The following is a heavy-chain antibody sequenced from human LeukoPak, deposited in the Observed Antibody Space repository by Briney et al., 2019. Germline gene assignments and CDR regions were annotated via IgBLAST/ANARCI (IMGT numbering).Heavy chain of an antibody. J-gene: IGHJ4*02. CDR2: INHSGST. D-gene: IGHD3-3*01. CDR3: ARRAPGLRSLPPGY. V-gene: IGHV4-34*01. Sequence: ASETLSLTCAVSGGSFSGYYWSWIRQPPGKGLEWIGEINHSGSTKYNPSLKRRVTISVATSKNQFSLKLSFVTAADTAVYYCARRAPGLRSLPPGYWGQGTLVTVSS. CDR1: GGSFSGYY.